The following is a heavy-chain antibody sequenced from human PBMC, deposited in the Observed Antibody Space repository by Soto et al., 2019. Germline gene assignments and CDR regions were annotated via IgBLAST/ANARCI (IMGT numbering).Heavy chain of an antibody. D-gene: IGHD5-18*01. V-gene: IGHV3-30-3*01. CDR3: ARERDTAMAYYYGMDV. CDR1: GFTFSSYA. CDR2: ISYDGSNK. J-gene: IGHJ6*02. Sequence: GGSLRLSCAASGFTFSSYAMHWVRQAPGKGLEWVAVISYDGSNKYYADSVKGRFTISRDNSKNTLYPQMNSLRAEDTAVYYCARERDTAMAYYYGMDVWGQGTTVTVS.